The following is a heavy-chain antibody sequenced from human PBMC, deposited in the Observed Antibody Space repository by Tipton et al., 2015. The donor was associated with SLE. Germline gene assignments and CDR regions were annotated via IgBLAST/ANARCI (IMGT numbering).Heavy chain of an antibody. CDR3: AREGSSYYYDSRADAFDI. D-gene: IGHD3-22*01. CDR2: ISSSSSTI. V-gene: IGHV3-48*01. Sequence: SLRLSCAASGFTFSSYSMNWVRQASGKGLEWVSYISSSSSTIYYADSVKGRFTISRDNAKNSLYLQMNSLRAEDTAVYYCAREGSSYYYDSRADAFDIWGQGTMVTVSS. J-gene: IGHJ3*02. CDR1: GFTFSSYS.